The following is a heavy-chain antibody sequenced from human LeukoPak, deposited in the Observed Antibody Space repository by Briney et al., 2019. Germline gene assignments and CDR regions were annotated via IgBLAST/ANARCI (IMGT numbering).Heavy chain of an antibody. Sequence: ASQTLSLTCTVSGGSISSGSYYWSWIRQPAGKGLEWIGRIYTSGSTNYNPSLKSRVTISVDTSKNQFSLKLGSVTAADTAVYYCAREGYTGNDGGANGMDVWGKGTTATVSS. D-gene: IGHD1-20*01. CDR2: IYTSGST. J-gene: IGHJ6*04. CDR3: AREGYTGNDGGANGMDV. CDR1: GGSISSGSYY. V-gene: IGHV4-61*02.